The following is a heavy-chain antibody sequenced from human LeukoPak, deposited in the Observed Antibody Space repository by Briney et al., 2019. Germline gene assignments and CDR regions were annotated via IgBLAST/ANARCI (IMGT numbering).Heavy chain of an antibody. CDR1: GGTFSSYA. CDR3: AREGYKGVTDY. D-gene: IGHD1-1*01. V-gene: IGHV1-69*04. J-gene: IGHJ4*02. Sequence: SVKVSCKASGGTFSSYAISWVRQAPGQGLEWMGRIIPILGIANYAQKFQGRVTITADKSTSTAYMELSSLRSEDTAVYYCAREGYKGVTDYWGQGTLVTVSS. CDR2: IIPILGIA.